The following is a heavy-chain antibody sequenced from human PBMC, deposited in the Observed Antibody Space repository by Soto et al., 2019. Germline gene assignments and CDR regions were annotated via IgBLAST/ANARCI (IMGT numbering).Heavy chain of an antibody. D-gene: IGHD3-22*01. Sequence: GGSLRLSCAASGFTFSSYEMNWVRQAPGKGLEWVSYISSSGSTIYYADSVKGRFTISRDNAKNSLYLQMNSLRAEDTAVYYCASGLTSGYFDYWGQGTLVTVSS. V-gene: IGHV3-48*03. J-gene: IGHJ4*02. CDR3: ASGLTSGYFDY. CDR2: ISSSGSTI. CDR1: GFTFSSYE.